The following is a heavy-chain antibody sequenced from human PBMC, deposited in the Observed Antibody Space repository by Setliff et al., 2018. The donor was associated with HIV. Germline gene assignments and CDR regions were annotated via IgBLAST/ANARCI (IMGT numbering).Heavy chain of an antibody. D-gene: IGHD2-2*01. J-gene: IGHJ4*02. CDR1: GVYISNYH. CDR2: IHTTGSP. V-gene: IGHV4-4*08. Sequence: SETLSLTCTISGVYISNYHWGWIRQPPGRGLEWIGSIHTTGSPKNNPSLQSRVSISIDMAKSLFSLELSSVTAADTAVYYCARTRGYCSATSCYALRGPDYWGQGTLVTVSS. CDR3: ARTRGYCSATSCYALRGPDY.